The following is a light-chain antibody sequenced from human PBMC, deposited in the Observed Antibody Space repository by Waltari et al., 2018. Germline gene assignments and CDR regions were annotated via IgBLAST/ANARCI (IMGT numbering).Light chain of an antibody. CDR3: HAPDNMVSGVVV. V-gene: IGLV1-40*01. Sequence: QSVLTQPPSVSGTPGQRVTISCSGSTSNIGAGHDVHWYQHLPGTAPKLLIYGNNNRPSGVPVRFSGSKSGTTSSLAITGLQAGDAANYFCHAPDNMVSGVVVFGGATKLAVL. CDR1: TSNIGAGHD. CDR2: GNN. J-gene: IGLJ2*01.